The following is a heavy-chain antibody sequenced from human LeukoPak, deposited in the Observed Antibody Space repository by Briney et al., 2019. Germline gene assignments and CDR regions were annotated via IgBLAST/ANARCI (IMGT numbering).Heavy chain of an antibody. D-gene: IGHD3-22*01. V-gene: IGHV1-2*06. CDR2: INPNSGET. CDR3: ARDHDSSGRTDDAFDI. CDR1: GYTLTDYY. J-gene: IGHJ3*02. Sequence: ASVKVSCKASGYTLTDYYIHWVRQAPGQGLEWLGRINPNSGETNYAQKFQGRVTMTRDTSIGTAFMALRSLTSDDTAVYYCARDHDSSGRTDDAFDIWGQGTMVTVSS.